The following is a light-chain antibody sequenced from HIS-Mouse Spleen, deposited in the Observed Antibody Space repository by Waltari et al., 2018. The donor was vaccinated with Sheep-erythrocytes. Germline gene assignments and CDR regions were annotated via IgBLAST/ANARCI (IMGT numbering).Light chain of an antibody. Sequence: SYELTQPPSVSVSPGQTASTTRPGDKLGEKYACWYQQKPGQSPVLVIYQDSKRPSGIPERFSGSNSGNTATLTISGTQAMDEADYYCQAWDSSTAVFGGGTKLTVL. CDR3: QAWDSSTAV. CDR2: QDS. J-gene: IGLJ2*01. V-gene: IGLV3-1*01. CDR1: KLGEKY.